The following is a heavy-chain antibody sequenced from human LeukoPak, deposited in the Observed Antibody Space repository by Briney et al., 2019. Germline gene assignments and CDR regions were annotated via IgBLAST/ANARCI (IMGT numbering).Heavy chain of an antibody. J-gene: IGHJ3*02. CDR3: AREYYYDSSGYYVDAFDI. Sequence: SETLSLTCNVSGGSISSYYWSWIRQAAGKGLEWIGRIYTSGSTNYNPSLKSRVTMSVDTSKNQFSLKLSSVTAADTAVYYCAREYYYDSSGYYVDAFDIWGQGTMVTVSS. V-gene: IGHV4-4*07. CDR2: IYTSGST. D-gene: IGHD3-22*01. CDR1: GGSISSYY.